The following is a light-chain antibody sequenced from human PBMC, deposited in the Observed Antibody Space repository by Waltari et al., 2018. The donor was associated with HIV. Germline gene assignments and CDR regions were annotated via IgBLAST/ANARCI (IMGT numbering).Light chain of an antibody. V-gene: IGKV3-15*01. J-gene: IGKJ1*01. CDR3: QQYDNWPPT. CDR1: QSVSSK. CDR2: GAS. Sequence: EIAMTQSPVTLSVSPGERATLYCRASQSVSSKLAWYQQKPGQAPRLLIFGASTRATGIPARFSGSGSGTQFTLTINSLQSEDFAFYYCQQYDNWPPTFGQGTRVEIK.